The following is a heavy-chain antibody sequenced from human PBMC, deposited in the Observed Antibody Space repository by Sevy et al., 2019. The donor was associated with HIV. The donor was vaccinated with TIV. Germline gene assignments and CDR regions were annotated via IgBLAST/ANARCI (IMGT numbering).Heavy chain of an antibody. CDR1: GFTFNTHA. CDR2: ISGIGSST. Sequence: GGSLRLSCAASGFTFNTHAMNWVRQAPGKGLEWVSVISGIGSSTYYADSVKGRFTISRDNSKNTLYLQMNSLRADDTAVYYVAKALNPALESMIEVIFRSLKGFDVWGQGTMVTVSS. CDR3: AKALNPALESMIEVIFRSLKGFDV. J-gene: IGHJ3*01. D-gene: IGHD3-22*01. V-gene: IGHV3-23*01.